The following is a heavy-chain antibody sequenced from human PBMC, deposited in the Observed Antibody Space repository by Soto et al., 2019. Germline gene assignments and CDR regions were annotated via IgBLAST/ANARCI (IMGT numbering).Heavy chain of an antibody. Sequence: ASVKVSCKPSGYIFTSYGISWVRQAPGQGLEWMGRISAYNGNTNYAQKLQGRVTMTTDTSTSTAYMELRSLRSDDTAVYYCARVVGALGHWFDPWGQGTLVTVSS. D-gene: IGHD1-26*01. CDR1: GYIFTSYG. J-gene: IGHJ5*02. V-gene: IGHV1-18*01. CDR3: ARVVGALGHWFDP. CDR2: ISAYNGNT.